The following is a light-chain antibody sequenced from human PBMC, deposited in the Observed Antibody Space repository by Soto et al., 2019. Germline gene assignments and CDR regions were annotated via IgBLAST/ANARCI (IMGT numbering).Light chain of an antibody. CDR2: ASS. J-gene: IGKJ2*01. CDR1: QSASNY. Sequence: DIQMTQSPSSLSASVGDRVTITCRASQSASNYLNWYQQKPVKAPRLLIYASSSLQSGVPSRFSGSGSGTDFTLTISSLQPEDFSSYYCQQSYSTPYTFGQGTKLEIK. CDR3: QQSYSTPYT. V-gene: IGKV1-39*01.